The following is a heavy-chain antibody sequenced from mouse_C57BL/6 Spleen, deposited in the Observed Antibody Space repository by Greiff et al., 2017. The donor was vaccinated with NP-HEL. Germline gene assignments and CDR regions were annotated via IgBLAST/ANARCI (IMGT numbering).Heavy chain of an antibody. CDR3: ARYYEYVRYAMDY. CDR2: IYPGRGNT. J-gene: IGHJ4*01. D-gene: IGHD2-4*01. Sequence: QVQLKQSGPELVKPGASVKISCKASGYSFTSYYIHWVKQRPGQGLEWIGWIYPGRGNTKYNEKFKGKATLTADTSSSTAYMQLSSLTAEDSAVYYCARYYEYVRYAMDYWGQGTSVTVSS. V-gene: IGHV1-66*01. CDR1: GYSFTSYY.